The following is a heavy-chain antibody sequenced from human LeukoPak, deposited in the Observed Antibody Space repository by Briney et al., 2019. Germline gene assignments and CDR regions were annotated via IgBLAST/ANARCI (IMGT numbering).Heavy chain of an antibody. Sequence: ASVKVSCKASGGTFSSYAISWVRQARGQGLEWMGRIIPIFGTANYAQKFQGRVTITTDESTSTAYMELSSLRSEDTAVYYCARDLEYSSSSAIRGWFDPWGQGTLVTVSS. CDR2: IIPIFGTA. J-gene: IGHJ5*02. V-gene: IGHV1-69*05. D-gene: IGHD6-6*01. CDR1: GGTFSSYA. CDR3: ARDLEYSSSSAIRGWFDP.